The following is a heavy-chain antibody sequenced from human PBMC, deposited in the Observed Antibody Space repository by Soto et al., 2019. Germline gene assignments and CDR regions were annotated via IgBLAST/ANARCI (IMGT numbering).Heavy chain of an antibody. V-gene: IGHV1-24*01. CDR1: GYTLTELS. D-gene: IGHD4-17*01. J-gene: IGHJ6*02. CDR3: ATRATVGIYYSYGLEV. Sequence: ASVKVYCKVSGYTLTELSIHWVRQPPGKGLEWMGGFDPADGGTIYAQNFQCRVTMTDDACRDTSDIELRELRSEDTAVYYCATRATVGIYYSYGLEVWG. CDR2: FDPADGGT.